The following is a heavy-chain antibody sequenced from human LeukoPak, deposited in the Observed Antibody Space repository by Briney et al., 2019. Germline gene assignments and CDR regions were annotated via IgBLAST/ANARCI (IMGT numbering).Heavy chain of an antibody. CDR2: INSNGGNT. D-gene: IGHD6-19*01. J-gene: IGHJ4*02. Sequence: GASLKISCAASGFTFSSYAMHWVRHAPGKGLEYVSAINSNGGNTYYANSVKGRFTISRDNSKNTLYLQMGSLRAEDMAVYYCARLGLGSGWYFDYWGQGTLVTVSS. CDR3: ARLGLGSGWYFDY. V-gene: IGHV3-64*01. CDR1: GFTFSSYA.